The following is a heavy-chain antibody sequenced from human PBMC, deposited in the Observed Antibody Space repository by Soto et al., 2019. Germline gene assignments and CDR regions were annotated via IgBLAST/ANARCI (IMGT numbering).Heavy chain of an antibody. CDR3: TGLSYSGGWYY. V-gene: IGHV3-73*01. CDR1: GFTFSVSA. D-gene: IGHD6-19*01. Sequence: EAQLVESGGGLVQPGGSETLSCAASGFTFSVSAMHWVRQASGKRLEWVGSIRSKANSYATVYAASVKGRFSISRDDSKNTAYLQMSSLKTEDTAVYYCTGLSYSGGWYYWGQGILVTVSS. CDR2: IRSKANSYAT. J-gene: IGHJ4*02.